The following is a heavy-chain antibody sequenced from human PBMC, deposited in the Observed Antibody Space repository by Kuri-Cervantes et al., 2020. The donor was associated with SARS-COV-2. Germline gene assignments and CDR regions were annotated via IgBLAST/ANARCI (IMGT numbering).Heavy chain of an antibody. Sequence: SETLSLTCTVSGGSINYYYWSWIRQSPGKGLEWIGYIYYSGGSNYNPSLKSRVTISVDTSKNQFSLKLTSVTAADTAVYYCGRHYRGQAGEGGTDFWGQGTLVTVSS. CDR1: GGSINYYY. CDR2: IYYSGGS. J-gene: IGHJ4*02. D-gene: IGHD3-10*01. CDR3: GRHYRGQAGEGGTDF. V-gene: IGHV4-59*01.